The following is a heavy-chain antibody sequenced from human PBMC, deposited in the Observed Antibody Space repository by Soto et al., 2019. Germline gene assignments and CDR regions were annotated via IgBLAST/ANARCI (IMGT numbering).Heavy chain of an antibody. J-gene: IGHJ6*02. CDR3: AKDHYYDSSGYYYSAGYGMDV. V-gene: IGHV3-30*18. D-gene: IGHD3-22*01. Sequence: GGSLRLSCAASGFTFSSYGMHWVRQAPGKGLEWVAVISYDGSNKYYADSVKGRFTTSRDNSKNTLYLQMNSLRAEDTAVYYCAKDHYYDSSGYYYSAGYGMDVWGQGTTVTVS. CDR1: GFTFSSYG. CDR2: ISYDGSNK.